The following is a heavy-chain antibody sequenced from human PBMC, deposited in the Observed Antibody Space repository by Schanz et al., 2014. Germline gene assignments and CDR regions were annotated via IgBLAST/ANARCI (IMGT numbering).Heavy chain of an antibody. V-gene: IGHV3-23*04. D-gene: IGHD5-12*01. J-gene: IGHJ4*02. CDR1: GFIFGSSV. CDR2: ITGASDHI. CDR3: ARDFHGYGPHLDY. Sequence: EVQLVQSGGGLVQPGGSLRLSCAASGFIFGSSVMAWVRQAPGKGLEWVSGITGASDHIDYAESVKGRFTVSRDNSKSTLYLQLNSLRAEDTAVYYCARDFHGYGPHLDYWGQGSLVTVSS.